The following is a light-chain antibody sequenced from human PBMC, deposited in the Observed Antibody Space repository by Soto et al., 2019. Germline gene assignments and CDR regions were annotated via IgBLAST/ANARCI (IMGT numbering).Light chain of an antibody. CDR1: QSVSSN. V-gene: IGKV3-15*01. J-gene: IGKJ1*01. Sequence: EIVMTQSPATLSVSPGERATLSCRASQSVSSNLAWYQQKPGQAPSLLIYGASTRATGIPARFSGSGSGTDFTLTIISLQSEDFAVYYCQQYNNWPLTFGQGTKVEIK. CDR2: GAS. CDR3: QQYNNWPLT.